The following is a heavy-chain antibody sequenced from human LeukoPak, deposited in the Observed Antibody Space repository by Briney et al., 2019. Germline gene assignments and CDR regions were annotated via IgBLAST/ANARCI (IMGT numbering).Heavy chain of an antibody. Sequence: GGSLRPSCAASGFTFSSYAMHWVRQAPGKGLEWVAVISYDGSNKYYADSVKGRFTISRDNSKNTLYLQMNSLRAEDTAVYYCARDRYYGSAPSHYYYYGMDVWGQGTTVTVSS. CDR3: ARDRYYGSAPSHYYYYGMDV. J-gene: IGHJ6*02. CDR1: GFTFSSYA. CDR2: ISYDGSNK. V-gene: IGHV3-30-3*01. D-gene: IGHD3-10*01.